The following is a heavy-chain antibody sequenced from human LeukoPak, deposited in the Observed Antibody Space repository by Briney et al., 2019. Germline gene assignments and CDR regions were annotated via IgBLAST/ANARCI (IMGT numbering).Heavy chain of an antibody. CDR3: ARGDYGSLLGAFDY. J-gene: IGHJ4*02. Sequence: SETLSLTCAVYGGPFSGYYWSWIRQPPGKGLEWIGEINHSGSTNYNPSLKSRVTISVDTSKNQFSLKLSSVTAADTAVYYCARGDYGSLLGAFDYWGQGTLVTVSS. CDR2: INHSGST. D-gene: IGHD2-15*01. V-gene: IGHV4-34*01. CDR1: GGPFSGYY.